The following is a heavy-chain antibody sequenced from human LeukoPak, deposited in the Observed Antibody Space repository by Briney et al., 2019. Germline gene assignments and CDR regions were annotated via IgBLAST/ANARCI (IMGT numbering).Heavy chain of an antibody. Sequence: SETLSLTCTVSGGSISSSRYYWGWIRQPPGKGLEWIGSIYYSGSTYYNPSLKSRVTISVDTYKNQFSLKLSSVTAADTAVYYCARSTFLRGGEVFLDYWGQGTMVTVSS. CDR1: GGSISSSRYY. J-gene: IGHJ3*01. CDR3: ARSTFLRGGEVFLDY. V-gene: IGHV4-39*07. D-gene: IGHD3-10*01. CDR2: IYYSGST.